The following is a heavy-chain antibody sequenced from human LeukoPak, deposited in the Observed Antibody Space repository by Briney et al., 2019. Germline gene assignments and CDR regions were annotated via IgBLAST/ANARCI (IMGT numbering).Heavy chain of an antibody. CDR1: GFSFSNFG. V-gene: IGHV3-30*02. J-gene: IGHJ4*02. D-gene: IGHD3-3*01. CDR2: IRHDGSNE. Sequence: PGGSLGLSCTTSGFSFSNFGMHWVRQAPDKGLEWLAFIRHDGSNEYSADSVKGRFTISRDNSRSTLFLQMDNLRSEDTAIYYCARDLGIFGDFDYWGQGTLVIVSS. CDR3: ARDLGIFGDFDY.